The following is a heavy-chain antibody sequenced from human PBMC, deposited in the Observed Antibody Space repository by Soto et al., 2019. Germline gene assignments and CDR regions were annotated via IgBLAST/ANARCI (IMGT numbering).Heavy chain of an antibody. J-gene: IGHJ4*02. Sequence: VPLVESGGGVVQPGRSLRLSCAASGFTFSSYAMHWVRQAPGKGLEWVAVISDDGSNKYYADSVKGRFTISRDNSKNTLYLQMNSLRAEDTAVYYCARAEEPGSFDYWGQGTLVTVSS. CDR3: ARAEEPGSFDY. CDR1: GFTFSSYA. CDR2: ISDDGSNK. V-gene: IGHV3-30-3*01.